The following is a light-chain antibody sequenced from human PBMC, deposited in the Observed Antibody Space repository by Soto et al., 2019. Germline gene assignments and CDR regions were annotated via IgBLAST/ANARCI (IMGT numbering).Light chain of an antibody. J-gene: IGKJ5*01. V-gene: IGKV1-33*01. CDR3: QQYDILPIT. CDR1: QGIRND. Sequence: IQMTQSPSSLSASVGDRVTITCRASQGIRNDLGWYQQKPGKAPKLLIYAASTLEIGVPSRFSGSGSGTHFTFTISSLQTEDIGTYYCQQYDILPITFGRGTRLEIK. CDR2: AAS.